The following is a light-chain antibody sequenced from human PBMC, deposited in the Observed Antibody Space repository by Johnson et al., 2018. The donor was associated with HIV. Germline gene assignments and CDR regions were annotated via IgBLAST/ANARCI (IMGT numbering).Light chain of an antibody. CDR2: ENN. J-gene: IGLJ1*01. CDR1: SSNTGRNY. V-gene: IGLV1-51*02. CDR3: GTWDSSLSAYV. Sequence: TQPPSVSAAPGQKVTISCSGSSSNTGRNYVSWYQQLPGTAPKVLIYENNKRPSGIPDRFSGSKSGTSATLGITGLQTGDEADYYCGTWDSSLSAYVFGTGTKVTVL.